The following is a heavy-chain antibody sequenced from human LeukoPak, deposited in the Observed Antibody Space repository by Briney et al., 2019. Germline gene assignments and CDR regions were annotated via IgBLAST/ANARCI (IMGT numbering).Heavy chain of an antibody. Sequence: PGGSLRLSCAASGFTFSSYGMHWVRQAPGKGLEWVAVIWYDGSNKYYADSVKGRFTISRDNSKNTLYLQMNSLRAEDTAVYYCASSSAREYYMDVWGKGTTVTASS. CDR2: IWYDGSNK. V-gene: IGHV3-33*01. J-gene: IGHJ6*03. CDR1: GFTFSSYG. D-gene: IGHD6-6*01. CDR3: ASSSAREYYMDV.